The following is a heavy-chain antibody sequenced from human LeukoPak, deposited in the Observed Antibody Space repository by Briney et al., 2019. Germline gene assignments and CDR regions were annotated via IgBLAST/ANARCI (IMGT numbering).Heavy chain of an antibody. CDR1: GFTVSSDY. V-gene: IGHV3-53*01. D-gene: IGHD6-13*01. Sequence: GGSLRLSCAASGFTVSSDYMNWVRQAPGKGLEWVSVIYSGGTTFYADSVKGRFTISRDTSKNTLYLQMNSLRAGDTAIYYCARASHIGAAGLFDYWGQGTLVTVSS. CDR2: IYSGGTT. CDR3: ARASHIGAAGLFDY. J-gene: IGHJ4*02.